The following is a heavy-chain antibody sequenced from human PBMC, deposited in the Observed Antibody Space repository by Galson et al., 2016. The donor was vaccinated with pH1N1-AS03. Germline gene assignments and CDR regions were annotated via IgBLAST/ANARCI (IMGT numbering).Heavy chain of an antibody. J-gene: IGHJ4*02. Sequence: SLRLSCAASGFSFTNAWMNWVRQVPGKGLEWVGRIKSKTHGGTTVYAAPVKGRFTIPRDDSKNMVYLRMNRLKTEDTAVYYCSTGLLWFDFFEFWGPGTLVTVSS. CDR1: GFSFTNAW. V-gene: IGHV3-15*01. CDR3: STGLLWFDFFEF. CDR2: IKSKTHGGTT. D-gene: IGHD2-21*02.